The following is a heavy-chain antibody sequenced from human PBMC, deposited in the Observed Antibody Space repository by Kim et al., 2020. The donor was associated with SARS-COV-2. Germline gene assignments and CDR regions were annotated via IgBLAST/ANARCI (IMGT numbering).Heavy chain of an antibody. CDR2: ISSSSSTI. CDR1: GFTFSSYS. D-gene: IGHD3-10*01. CDR3: ARDRIRSYYYGSGSYLDAPNAFDI. J-gene: IGHJ3*02. V-gene: IGHV3-48*04. Sequence: GGSLRLSCAASGFTFSSYSMNWVRQAPGKGLEWVSYISSSSSTIYYADSVKGRFTISRDNAKNSLYLQMNSLRAEDTAVYYCARDRIRSYYYGSGSYLDAPNAFDIWGQGTMVTVSS.